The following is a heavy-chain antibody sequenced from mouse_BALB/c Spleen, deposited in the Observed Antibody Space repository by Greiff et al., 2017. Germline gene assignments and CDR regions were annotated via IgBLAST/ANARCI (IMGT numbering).Heavy chain of an antibody. CDR1: GYSITSDYA. D-gene: IGHD2-4*01. CDR2: ISYSGST. V-gene: IGHV3-2*02. CDR3: ASYDYDWYFDV. Sequence: VQLKESGPGLVKPSQSLSLTCTVTGYSITSDYAWNWLRQFPGNKLEWMGYISYSGSTSYNPSLKSRISITRDTSKNQFFLQLNSVTTEDTATYYCASYDYDWYFDVWGAGTTVTVSS. J-gene: IGHJ1*01.